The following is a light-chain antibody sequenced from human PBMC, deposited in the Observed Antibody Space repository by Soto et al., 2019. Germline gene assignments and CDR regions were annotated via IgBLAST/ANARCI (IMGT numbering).Light chain of an antibody. CDR3: AAWDDSLNVL. CDR1: SSNIGSKT. V-gene: IGLV1-44*01. CDR2: TND. J-gene: IGLJ2*01. Sequence: QSALTQPPSASGTPGQRVTISCSGSSSNIGSKTVNWYQQLPGTAPKLLIYTNDRRPSGFPDRFSASKSGTSASLAISGLQSEDEADYFCAAWDDSLNVLFGGGTKLTVL.